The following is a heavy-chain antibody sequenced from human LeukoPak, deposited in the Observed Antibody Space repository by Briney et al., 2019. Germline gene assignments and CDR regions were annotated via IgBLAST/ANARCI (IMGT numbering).Heavy chain of an antibody. CDR3: AELGITMIGGV. V-gene: IGHV3-21*01. CDR2: TSVSSSYI. J-gene: IGHJ6*04. CDR1: GFTFSNYY. D-gene: IGHD3-10*02. Sequence: GGSLRLSCAASGFTFSNYYMNWVRQAPGKGLEWVSSTSVSSSYINYADSVKGRFTISRDNAKNSLYLHMNSLRAEDTAVYYCAELGITMIGGVWGKGTTVTISS.